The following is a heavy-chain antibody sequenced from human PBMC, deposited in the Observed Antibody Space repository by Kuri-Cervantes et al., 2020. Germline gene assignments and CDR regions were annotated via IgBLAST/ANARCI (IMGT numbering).Heavy chain of an antibody. V-gene: IGHV3-30-3*02. CDR2: ISYDGSNK. CDR1: GFTFSSYA. CDR3: AKRMTKDIVVVPAAMPVVTYYGMDV. Sequence: GGSLRLSCAASGFTFSSYAMHWVRQAPGKGLEWVAVISYDGSNKYYADSVKGRFTISRDNSKNTLYLQMNSLRAEDTAVYYCAKRMTKDIVVVPAAMPVVTYYGMDVWGQGTTVTVSS. D-gene: IGHD2-2*01. J-gene: IGHJ6*02.